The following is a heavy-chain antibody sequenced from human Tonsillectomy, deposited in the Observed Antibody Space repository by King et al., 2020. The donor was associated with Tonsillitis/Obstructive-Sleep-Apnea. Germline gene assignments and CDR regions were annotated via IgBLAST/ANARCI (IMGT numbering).Heavy chain of an antibody. CDR2: IDPSDSYI. D-gene: IGHD3-9*01. J-gene: IGHJ6*03. CDR3: ARRYFDGHYYYYMDV. CDR1: GYSFTSYW. Sequence: VQLVESGAEVKKPGESLRISCKGSGYSFTSYWIDWVRQMPGKGLEWMGTIDPSDSYINYSPSFQGHVTISSDKSISTAYLQWSSLKASDTAMYYCARRYFDGHYYYYMDVWGKGTTVTVSS. V-gene: IGHV5-10-1*01.